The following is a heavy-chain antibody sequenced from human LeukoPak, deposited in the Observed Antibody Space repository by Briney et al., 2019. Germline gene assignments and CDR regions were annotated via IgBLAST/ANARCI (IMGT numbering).Heavy chain of an antibody. V-gene: IGHV4-59*01. CDR2: IYYSGST. Sequence: SETLSLTCTVSGGSISSYYWSWIRQPPGKGLEWIGYIYYSGSTNYNPSLKSRVTISVDTSKNQFSLKLSSVTAADTAVYYCARGGLTMVRRYFDYWGQGNLLTVSS. CDR3: ARGGLTMVRRYFDY. CDR1: GGSISSYY. J-gene: IGHJ4*02. D-gene: IGHD3-10*01.